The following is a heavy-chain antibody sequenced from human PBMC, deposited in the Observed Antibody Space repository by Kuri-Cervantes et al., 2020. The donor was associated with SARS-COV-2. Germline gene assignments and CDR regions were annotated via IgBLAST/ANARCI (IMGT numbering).Heavy chain of an antibody. J-gene: IGHJ6*02. CDR3: ARVYSSSSRYYYYGMDV. Sequence: GESLKISCAASGFTFSSYAMHWVRQAPGKGLEWVAVISYDGSNKYYADSVKGRFTISRDNAKNSLYLQMNSLRAEDTAVYYCARVYSSSSRYYYYGMDVWGQGTTVTVSS. CDR2: ISYDGSNK. V-gene: IGHV3-30*04. D-gene: IGHD6-6*01. CDR1: GFTFSSYA.